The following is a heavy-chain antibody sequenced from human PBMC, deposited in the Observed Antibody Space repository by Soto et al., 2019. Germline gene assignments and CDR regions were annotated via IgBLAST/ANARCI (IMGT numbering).Heavy chain of an antibody. Sequence: QLQLQESGPGLVKPSETLSLTGTVSGGSISSSDFYWGWLRQPPGKGLDFIGSMYYSGTTYYNPSLKNRITISVDTSKNQFSLKLISVTAADTAVYYCAVVDSTGNWFDPWGQGALVTVSS. CDR3: AVVDSTGNWFDP. CDR1: GGSISSSDFY. V-gene: IGHV4-39*01. CDR2: MYYSGTT. J-gene: IGHJ5*02. D-gene: IGHD3-22*01.